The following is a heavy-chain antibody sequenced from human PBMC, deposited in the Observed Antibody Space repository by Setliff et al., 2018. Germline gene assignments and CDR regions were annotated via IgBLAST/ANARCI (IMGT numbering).Heavy chain of an antibody. CDR1: GYTFTGYY. V-gene: IGHV1-2*06. Sequence: ASVKVSCKASGYTFTGYYMHWVRQAPGQGLEWMGRINPNSGGTNYAQKFQGRVTMTRDTSISTAYMELSRLRSDDTAVYYCAKDGVGAMGADYWGQGTLVTVSS. J-gene: IGHJ4*02. D-gene: IGHD1-26*01. CDR3: AKDGVGAMGADY. CDR2: INPNSGGT.